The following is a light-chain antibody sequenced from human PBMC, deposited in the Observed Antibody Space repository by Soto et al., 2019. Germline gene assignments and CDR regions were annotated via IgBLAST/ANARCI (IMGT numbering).Light chain of an antibody. V-gene: IGLV2-14*01. CDR1: SSDVGSCDS. J-gene: IGLJ1*01. Sequence: QSVLTQPASVSGSPGQPITISCTGTSSDVGSCDSVAWYQHNPGKAPKLMIYDVSNRPSGVSSRFSGSKSGNTASLSISGLQTEDEANYYCSSFTTSSPLVFGTGTKVTVL. CDR2: DVS. CDR3: SSFTTSSPLV.